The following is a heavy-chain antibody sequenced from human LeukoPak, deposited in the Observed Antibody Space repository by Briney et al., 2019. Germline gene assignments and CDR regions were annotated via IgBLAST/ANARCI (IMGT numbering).Heavy chain of an antibody. CDR3: ARDGYQPLDVTYFQH. D-gene: IGHD2-2*01. CDR1: GYTFTSYG. V-gene: IGHV1-18*01. J-gene: IGHJ1*01. Sequence: ASVKVSCKASGYTFTSYGISSVRQAPGQGLEWMGWISAYNGNTNYAQKLQGRVTMTTDTSTSTAYMDLRSLRSDDTAVYYCARDGYQPLDVTYFQHWGQGTLVTVSS. CDR2: ISAYNGNT.